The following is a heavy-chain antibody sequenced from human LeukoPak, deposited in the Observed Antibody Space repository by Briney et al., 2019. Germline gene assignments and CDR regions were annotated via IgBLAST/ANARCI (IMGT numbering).Heavy chain of an antibody. V-gene: IGHV4-30-4*01. CDR3: ARDSSGYYFDI. CDR2: IYYSGST. J-gene: IGHJ3*02. D-gene: IGHD3-22*01. Sequence: SQTLSLTCTVSGGSISSGDYYWSWIRQPPGKGLEWIGYIYYSGSTYYNPSLKGRVTISVDTSKNQFSLKLSSVTAADTAVYYCARDSSGYYFDIWGQGTMVTVSS. CDR1: GGSISSGDYY.